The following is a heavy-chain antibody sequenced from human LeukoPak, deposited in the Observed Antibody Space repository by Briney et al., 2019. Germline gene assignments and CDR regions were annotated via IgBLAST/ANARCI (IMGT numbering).Heavy chain of an antibody. D-gene: IGHD5-18*01. CDR2: IRFDGSNE. Sequence: GGSLRLSCAASGFIFSSYGMHWVRQAPGKGLEWVAFIRFDGSNEYYADSVKGRFTISRDNSKNTLYLQMTSLRTEDTAVYYCAKDRLDAALTIPDYWGQGTLVTVSS. J-gene: IGHJ4*02. CDR1: GFIFSSYG. V-gene: IGHV3-30*02. CDR3: AKDRLDAALTIPDY.